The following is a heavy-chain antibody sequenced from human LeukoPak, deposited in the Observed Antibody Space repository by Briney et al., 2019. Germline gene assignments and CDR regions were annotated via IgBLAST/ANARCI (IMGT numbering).Heavy chain of an antibody. D-gene: IGHD3/OR15-3a*01. Sequence: SETLSLTCTVSGGSISSYYWSWIRQPAGKGLEWIGRIYTRGGTNYNPSLKSRITVSVDTSKNQFSLKLSSVTAADTAVYYCAGHGPFWTSDYWGQGTLVTVSS. V-gene: IGHV4-4*07. J-gene: IGHJ4*02. CDR3: AGHGPFWTSDY. CDR2: IYTRGGT. CDR1: GGSISSYY.